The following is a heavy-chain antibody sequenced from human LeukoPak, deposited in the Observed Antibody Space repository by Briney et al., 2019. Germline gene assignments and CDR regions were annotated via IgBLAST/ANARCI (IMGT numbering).Heavy chain of an antibody. CDR3: ATVLLRVRGWHHIDY. Sequence: ASMKVSCKVSGYTLTELCMHWGRQAPGKGLEWMGGFDPEDGERIYEQKFQGRVSMTEDTSTDTAYMELSSLRSEDTAVYYCATVLLRVRGWHHIDYWGQGTLVTVSS. J-gene: IGHJ4*02. CDR1: GYTLTELC. CDR2: FDPEDGER. V-gene: IGHV1-24*01. D-gene: IGHD3-10*01.